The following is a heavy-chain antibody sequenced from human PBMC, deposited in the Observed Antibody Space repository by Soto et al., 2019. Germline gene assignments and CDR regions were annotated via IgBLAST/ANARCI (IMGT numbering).Heavy chain of an antibody. Sequence: SETLSLTCAVYGGSFSGYYWSWIRQPPGKGLEWIGEINHSGSTNYNPSLKSRVTISVDTSKNQFSLKLTSVTVADTAIYYCAGIVLAEAAQFGCWGQGTLVTVSS. CDR1: GGSFSGYY. CDR3: AGIVLAEAAQFGC. V-gene: IGHV4-34*01. J-gene: IGHJ4*02. D-gene: IGHD2-8*02. CDR2: INHSGST.